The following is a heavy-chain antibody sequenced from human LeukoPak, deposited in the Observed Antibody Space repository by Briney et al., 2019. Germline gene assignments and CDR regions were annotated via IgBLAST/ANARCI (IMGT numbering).Heavy chain of an antibody. D-gene: IGHD6-19*01. V-gene: IGHV3-9*01. CDR3: ARDRITVAATETSFDY. CDR2: INWSSGST. Sequence: GRSLRLSCAASGFTFDDYAMHWVRQAPGKGLGCVSGINWSSGSTGYADSVKGRFTISRGNAKNSLYLQMNSLRAEDTAVYYCARDRITVAATETSFDYWGQGTLVTVSS. J-gene: IGHJ4*02. CDR1: GFTFDDYA.